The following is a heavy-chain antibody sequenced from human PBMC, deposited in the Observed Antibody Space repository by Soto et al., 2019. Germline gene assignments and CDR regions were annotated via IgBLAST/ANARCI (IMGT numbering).Heavy chain of an antibody. Sequence: QVQLQESGPGLVKPSETLSLTCAVSGGSISSETWWSWVRQPPGKGLEWIGEIFRTGSTNYNPSLQSRVTVSLDKSKDQFSLQLRSVTAADTAVYYCARVAPALDYWGQGTLVTVSS. J-gene: IGHJ4*02. CDR1: GGSISSETW. CDR3: ARVAPALDY. V-gene: IGHV4-4*02. CDR2: IFRTGST.